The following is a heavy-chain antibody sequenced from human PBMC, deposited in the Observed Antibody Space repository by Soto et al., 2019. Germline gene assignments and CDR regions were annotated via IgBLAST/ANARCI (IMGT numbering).Heavy chain of an antibody. D-gene: IGHD4-17*01. Sequence: GGSLRLSCAASGFTFSSYAMHWVRQAPGKGLEWVAVISYDGSNKYYADSVKGRFTISRDNSKNTLYLQMNSLRAEDTAVYYCARPGVYDYGGNSTYYYYGMDVWGQGTTVTVSS. CDR3: ARPGVYDYGGNSTYYYYGMDV. J-gene: IGHJ6*02. V-gene: IGHV3-30-3*01. CDR2: ISYDGSNK. CDR1: GFTFSSYA.